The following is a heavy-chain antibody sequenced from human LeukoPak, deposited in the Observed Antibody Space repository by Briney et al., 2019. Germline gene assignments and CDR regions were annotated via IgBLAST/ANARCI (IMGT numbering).Heavy chain of an antibody. CDR2: ISSSGSTI. V-gene: IGHV3-48*03. D-gene: IGHD6-19*01. CDR1: GFTFSSYE. J-gene: IGHJ4*02. Sequence: PGGSLRLSCAASGFTFSSYEMNWVRQAPGKGLEWVSYISSSGSTIYYADSVKGRFTISRDNAKNSLYLQMNSLRAEDTVVYYCARVGYSSGWYYFDYWGQGTLVTVSS. CDR3: ARVGYSSGWYYFDY.